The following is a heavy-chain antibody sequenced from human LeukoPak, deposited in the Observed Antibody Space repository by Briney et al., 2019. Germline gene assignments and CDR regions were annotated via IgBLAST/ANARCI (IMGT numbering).Heavy chain of an antibody. CDR2: MYHSGSP. Sequence: SETLSLTCTVSGGSISSYYWSWIRQPPGKGLEWIAYMYHSGSPNYNPSLKSRVTISIDTPKKQFSLKLTSVTAADTAVYYCARVIRGSSGWFDEAFDIWGQGTMVTVSS. D-gene: IGHD6-19*01. CDR3: ARVIRGSSGWFDEAFDI. J-gene: IGHJ3*02. V-gene: IGHV4-59*01. CDR1: GGSISSYY.